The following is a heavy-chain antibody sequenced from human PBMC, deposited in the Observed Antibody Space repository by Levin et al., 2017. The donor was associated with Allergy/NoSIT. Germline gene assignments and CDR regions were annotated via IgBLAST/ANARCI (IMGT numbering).Heavy chain of an antibody. J-gene: IGHJ4*02. CDR3: ATEWYHDVAY. Sequence: GESLKISCAASGFTFSSYAMNWVRQAPGKGLEWVSTISESGDATHYADSVKGRFTISRDKSKVYLQLNSLRAEDTALYYCATEWYHDVAYWGQGALVTVSS. CDR2: ISESGDAT. CDR1: GFTFSSYA. D-gene: IGHD3-3*01. V-gene: IGHV3-23*01.